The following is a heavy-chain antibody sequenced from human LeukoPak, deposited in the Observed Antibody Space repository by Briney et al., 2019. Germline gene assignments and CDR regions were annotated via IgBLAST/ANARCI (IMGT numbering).Heavy chain of an antibody. CDR3: ARGYYGDYRWFDR. Sequence: SETLSLTCAVYGGSFSDYYWSWIRQPPGKGLEWIGEINHSGSTNYNPSLKSRVTISVDTSKNQFSLKLSSVTAADTAVYCCARGYYGDYRWFDRWGQGTLVTVSS. CDR2: INHSGST. D-gene: IGHD4-17*01. CDR1: GGSFSDYY. J-gene: IGHJ5*02. V-gene: IGHV4-34*01.